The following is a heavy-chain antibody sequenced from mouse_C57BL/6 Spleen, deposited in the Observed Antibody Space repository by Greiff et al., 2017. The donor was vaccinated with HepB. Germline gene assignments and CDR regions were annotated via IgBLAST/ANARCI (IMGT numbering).Heavy chain of an antibody. Sequence: EVKLVESGPGLVKPSQSLSLTCSVTGYSITSGYYWNWIRQFPGNKLEWMGYISYDGSNNYNPSLKNRISITRDTSKNQFFLKLNSVTTEDTATYYCARDRGVFYAMDYWGQGTSVTVSS. J-gene: IGHJ4*01. V-gene: IGHV3-6*01. CDR1: GYSITSGYY. D-gene: IGHD3-1*01. CDR2: ISYDGSN. CDR3: ARDRGVFYAMDY.